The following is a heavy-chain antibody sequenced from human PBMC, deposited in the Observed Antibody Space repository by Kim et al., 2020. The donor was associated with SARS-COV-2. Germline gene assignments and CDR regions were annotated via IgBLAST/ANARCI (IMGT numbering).Heavy chain of an antibody. J-gene: IGHJ6*02. Sequence: GGSLRLSCAASGFTFSSYGMHWVRQAPGKGLEWVAVISYDGSNKYYADSVKGRFTISRDNSKNTLYLQMNSLRAEDTAVYYCACPEVPAAFYYYYYGMDVWGQGTTVTVSS. CDR3: ACPEVPAAFYYYYYGMDV. D-gene: IGHD2-2*01. CDR2: ISYDGSNK. CDR1: GFTFSSYG. V-gene: IGHV3-33*05.